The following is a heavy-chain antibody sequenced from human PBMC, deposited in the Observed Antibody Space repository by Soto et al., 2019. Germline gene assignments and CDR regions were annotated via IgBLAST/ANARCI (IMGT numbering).Heavy chain of an antibody. V-gene: IGHV1-18*01. Sequence: QVQLVQSGAEVTKPGASVQVSCKTSGYPFSMYGIRWVPQAAGQGLEWMGWISAYNVNTEYAQKFQGRVTMTRDIFTSTAYLDIRSLRSEDTAVYYCARPSYYDTTTACDYWGTGALVPVSS. CDR3: ARPSYYDTTTACDY. CDR2: ISAYNVNT. CDR1: GYPFSMYG. J-gene: IGHJ4*02. D-gene: IGHD3-22*01.